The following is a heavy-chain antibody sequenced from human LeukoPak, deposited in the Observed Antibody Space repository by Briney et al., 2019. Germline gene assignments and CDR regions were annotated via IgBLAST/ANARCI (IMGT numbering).Heavy chain of an antibody. CDR3: AKGNGYSYGRYYFDY. J-gene: IGHJ4*02. V-gene: IGHV3-23*01. Sequence: GGSLRLSCAASGFTFSSYAMSWVRQAPGKGLEWVSAITASGGNTYYADSVKGRSTISRDNSKNTLYLQVNSLRAEDTAVYYCAKGNGYSYGRYYFDYWGQGTLVTVSS. CDR1: GFTFSSYA. CDR2: ITASGGNT. D-gene: IGHD5-18*01.